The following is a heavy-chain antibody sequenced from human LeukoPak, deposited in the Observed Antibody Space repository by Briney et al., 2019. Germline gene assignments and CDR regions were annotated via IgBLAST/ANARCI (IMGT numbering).Heavy chain of an antibody. D-gene: IGHD3-3*01. CDR1: GGSISSGGYS. V-gene: IGHV4-30-2*05. CDR2: IYHSGST. J-gene: IGHJ4*02. Sequence: PSETLSLTCAVSGGSISSGGYSWSWIRQPPGKGLEWIGYIYHSGSTYYNPSLKSRVTISVDTSKKQFSLKLSSVTAADTAVYYCARVEYYDFWSGPFDYWGQGTLVTVSS. CDR3: ARVEYYDFWSGPFDY.